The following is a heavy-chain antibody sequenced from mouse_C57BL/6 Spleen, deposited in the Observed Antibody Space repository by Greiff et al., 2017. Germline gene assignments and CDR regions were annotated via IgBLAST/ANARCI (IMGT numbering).Heavy chain of an antibody. V-gene: IGHV1-4*01. J-gene: IGHJ2*01. Sequence: VQLQQSGAELARPGASVKMSCKASGYTFTSYTMHWVKQRPGQGLEWIGYINPSRGYTKYNKKFQDKATLTADTSSTTAYMQLSILASEDSAGYSWARGYYFAYWAQGTTLTGSS. CDR1: GYTFTSYT. CDR2: INPSRGYT. CDR3: ARGYYFAY.